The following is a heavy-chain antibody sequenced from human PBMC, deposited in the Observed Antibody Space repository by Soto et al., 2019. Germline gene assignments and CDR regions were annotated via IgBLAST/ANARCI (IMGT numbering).Heavy chain of an antibody. J-gene: IGHJ5*02. CDR3: ARDRSGSYLGWLDA. D-gene: IGHD1-26*01. CDR1: GGSISSYY. V-gene: IGHV4-59*01. Sequence: PSETLSLTCTVSGGSISSYYWSWIRQPPGKGLEWIGYMYFRGSTNYNPSLKSRVTISVDTSKNQFSLKLSSVTAADTAVYYCARDRSGSYLGWLDAWGLGTLVTVSS. CDR2: MYFRGST.